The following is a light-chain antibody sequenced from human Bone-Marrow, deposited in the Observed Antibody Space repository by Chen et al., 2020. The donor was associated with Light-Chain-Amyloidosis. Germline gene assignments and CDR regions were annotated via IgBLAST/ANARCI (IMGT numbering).Light chain of an antibody. J-gene: IGLJ3*02. CDR2: DDS. CDR1: NIGSTS. Sequence: SYVLTQPSSVSVAPGQTATIACGGNNIGSTSVHWYQQTPGQAPLLVVYDDSDRPSGITERLSGSNPGNTATLTISRVEAGDEADYYCQVWDRSSDRPVFGGGTKLTVL. CDR3: QVWDRSSDRPV. V-gene: IGLV3-21*02.